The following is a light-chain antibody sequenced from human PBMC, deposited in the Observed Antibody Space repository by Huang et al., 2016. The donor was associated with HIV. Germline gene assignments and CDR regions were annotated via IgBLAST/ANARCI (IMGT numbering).Light chain of an antibody. Sequence: EIVMTQSPATLSVSQGGRAILFCRASQNIDTNVAWYQQKPGQATRLLIFGASTRAAGISARFTGGGSETEFTLTINSVQSEDVAMYYCHQYNDWPPWTFGQGTRVEI. CDR3: HQYNDWPPWT. CDR2: GAS. CDR1: QNIDTN. J-gene: IGKJ1*01. V-gene: IGKV3-15*01.